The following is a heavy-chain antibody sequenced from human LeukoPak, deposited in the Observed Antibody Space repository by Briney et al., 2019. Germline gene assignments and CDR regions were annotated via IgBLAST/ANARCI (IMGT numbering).Heavy chain of an antibody. CDR2: IRGSGGST. D-gene: IGHD3-3*01. CDR3: AKETYYDFWSGYGMDV. V-gene: IGHV3-23*01. J-gene: IGHJ6*02. CDR1: GFTFSTYA. Sequence: GGSLRLSCAASGFTFSTYAMSWVRQAPGKGLEWVSGIRGSGGSTFYADSVKGRFTISRDNSKNTLYLQMNSLRAEDTAVYYCAKETYYDFWSGYGMDVWGQGTTVTVSS.